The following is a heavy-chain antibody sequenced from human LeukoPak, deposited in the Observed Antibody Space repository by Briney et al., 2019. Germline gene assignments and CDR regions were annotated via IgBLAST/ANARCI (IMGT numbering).Heavy chain of an antibody. Sequence: SETLSLTCTVSGGSISSSSYYWGWIRQPPGKGLEWIGSIYYSGSTYYNPSLKSRVTISVDTSKNQFSLKLSSVTAADTAVYYCASHDYGDPRAHWYFDLWGRGTLVTVSS. V-gene: IGHV4-39*01. D-gene: IGHD4-17*01. CDR3: ASHDYGDPRAHWYFDL. CDR2: IYYSGST. J-gene: IGHJ2*01. CDR1: GGSISSSSYY.